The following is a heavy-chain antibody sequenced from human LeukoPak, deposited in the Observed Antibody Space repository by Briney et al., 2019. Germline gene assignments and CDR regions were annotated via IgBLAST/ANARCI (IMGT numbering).Heavy chain of an antibody. CDR3: ARESPTTAFDI. V-gene: IGHV4-39*07. D-gene: IGHD4-17*01. CDR2: IYYSGST. CDR1: GGSISSSSYY. J-gene: IGHJ3*02. Sequence: PSETLSLTCTVSGGSISSSSYYWGWIRQPPGKGLEWIGSIYYSGSTYYNPSLKSRVTISVDTSKNQFSLKLSSVTAADTAVYYCARESPTTAFDIWGQGTMVTVSS.